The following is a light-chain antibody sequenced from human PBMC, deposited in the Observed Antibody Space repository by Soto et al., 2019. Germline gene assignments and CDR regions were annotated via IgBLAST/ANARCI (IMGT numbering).Light chain of an antibody. J-gene: IGLJ2*01. CDR3: SSYSSSITVL. Sequence: QSVLTQPASVSGSPGQSITISCTGTSSDVGAYNYVSWYQQHPGKVPKLMIYEVSNRPSGVSIRFSGSKSGNTASLTISGLQAEDEADYYCSSYSSSITVLFGGGTQLT. CDR1: SSDVGAYNY. CDR2: EVS. V-gene: IGLV2-14*01.